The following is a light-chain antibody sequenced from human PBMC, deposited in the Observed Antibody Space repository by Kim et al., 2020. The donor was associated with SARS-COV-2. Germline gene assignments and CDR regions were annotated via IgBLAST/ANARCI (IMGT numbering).Light chain of an antibody. V-gene: IGKV3-11*01. J-gene: IGKJ4*01. Sequence: SPAESAPLSFTASKSFISYFACYQQQPAWDPWLLIYDASDNATVVRATFSGSGSSADFTLTISSLEPEDFAVYYCQQRSNWPPLTFGRGTKVDIK. CDR1: KSFISY. CDR2: DAS. CDR3: QQRSNWPPLT.